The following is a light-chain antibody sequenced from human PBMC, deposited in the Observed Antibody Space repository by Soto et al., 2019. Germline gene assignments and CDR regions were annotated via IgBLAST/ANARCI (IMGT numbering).Light chain of an antibody. CDR1: QSVGTW. CDR2: GAS. Sequence: DIQMTQSPSTLSASVGGRVTITCRASQSVGTWVAWYQQKPGKAPKLPIYGASNLESGVPSRFSGSGSGTEFTLTITTLQPDDFATYFCQQYNRNTWSFGPGTKVDIK. J-gene: IGKJ1*01. CDR3: QQYNRNTWS. V-gene: IGKV1-5*01.